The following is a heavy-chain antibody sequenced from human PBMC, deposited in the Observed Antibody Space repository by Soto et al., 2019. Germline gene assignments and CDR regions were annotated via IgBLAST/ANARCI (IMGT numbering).Heavy chain of an antibody. CDR2: IYHSGSS. CDR1: GGSISSSNW. CDR3: ARYIAASGTFYFDY. V-gene: IGHV4-4*02. Sequence: PSETLSLTCAVSGGSISSSNWWSWVRQPPGKGLEWIGEIYHSGSSKYKPYLKRRGTITVENFKKQFTLELSSVTVADTTVYYCARYIAASGTFYFDYWGQGTLVTVS. D-gene: IGHD6-13*01. J-gene: IGHJ4*02.